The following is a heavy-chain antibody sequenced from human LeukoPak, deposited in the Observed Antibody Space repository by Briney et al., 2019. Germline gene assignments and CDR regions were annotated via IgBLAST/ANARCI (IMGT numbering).Heavy chain of an antibody. CDR2: IRHDGSYQ. Sequence: GGSLRLSCAAFGFAFSSYGMHWVRQTPGKGLEWVAFIRHDGSYQQYADSVKGRFTVSRDNSKDMVYLQMNSPRTEDTAVYYCAKNRDSSDYPRDFDFWGQGTLVTVSS. J-gene: IGHJ4*02. V-gene: IGHV3-30*02. D-gene: IGHD3-22*01. CDR3: AKNRDSSDYPRDFDF. CDR1: GFAFSSYG.